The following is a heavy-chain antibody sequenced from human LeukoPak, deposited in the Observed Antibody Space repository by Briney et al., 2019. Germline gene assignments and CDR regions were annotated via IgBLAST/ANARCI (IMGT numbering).Heavy chain of an antibody. Sequence: PSETLSLTCTVSGGSIRSYYWSWIRQPPGKGLEWIGYIYYSGSTNYNPSLKSRVTISVDTSKNQLSPKLSSVTAADTAVYYCAREGYSRYFDLWGRGTLVTVSS. CDR3: AREGYSRYFDL. CDR1: GGSIRSYY. V-gene: IGHV4-59*01. CDR2: IYYSGST. D-gene: IGHD6-13*01. J-gene: IGHJ2*01.